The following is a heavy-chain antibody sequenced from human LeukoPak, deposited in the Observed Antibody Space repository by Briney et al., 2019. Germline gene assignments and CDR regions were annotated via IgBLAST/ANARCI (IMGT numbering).Heavy chain of an antibody. V-gene: IGHV4-38-2*02. Sequence: SESLSLTCTVSGYSIISGYYWGWIRQPPGKGLEWIGSIYHSGSTYYNPSLKSRVTISVDTSKNQFSLKLSSVTAADTAVYYCARAPGHPYNWFDPWGQGTLVTVSS. CDR3: ARAPGHPYNWFDP. CDR1: GYSIISGYY. J-gene: IGHJ5*02. CDR2: IYHSGST.